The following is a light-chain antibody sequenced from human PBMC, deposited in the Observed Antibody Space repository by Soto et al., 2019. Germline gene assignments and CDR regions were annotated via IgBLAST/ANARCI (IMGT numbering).Light chain of an antibody. CDR3: QQYGISPLT. V-gene: IGKV3-20*01. CDR2: GAS. J-gene: IGKJ4*01. CDR1: QSVSSN. Sequence: EIVMTQSPATLSVSTGERATLSCRASQSVSSNLAWYQQKPGQAPRLLIYGASTRATGISDRFNGSGSGTDFTLTISRLEPGDSAVFHCQQYGISPLTFGGGTKVDIK.